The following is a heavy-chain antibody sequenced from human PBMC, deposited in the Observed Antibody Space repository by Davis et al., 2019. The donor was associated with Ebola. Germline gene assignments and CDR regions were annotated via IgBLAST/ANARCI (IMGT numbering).Heavy chain of an antibody. D-gene: IGHD3-10*01. Sequence: GESLKISCAASGFTFSTYAMYWVRQAPRKGLEWVSIIGTGYDTYYTDSVKGRFTISRDNSENALYLQMNSLRAEDTAVYYCAKDENYYGSGRASHYFYYYATDVWGQGTTVTVSS. CDR3: AKDENYYGSGRASHYFYYYATDV. J-gene: IGHJ6*02. V-gene: IGHV3-23*01. CDR2: IGTGYDT. CDR1: GFTFSTYA.